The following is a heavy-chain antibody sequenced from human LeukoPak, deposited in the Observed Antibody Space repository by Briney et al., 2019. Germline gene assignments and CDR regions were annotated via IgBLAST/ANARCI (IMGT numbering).Heavy chain of an antibody. CDR2: IYYSGST. CDR3: ARGASGTVTYYYMEV. Sequence: PSQTLSLTCTVSGGSISSGDYYWSWVRQPPGKGLEGIGYIYYSGSTYYNPSLKSRVTISVDTSKNQFSLKLSSVTAADPAVYYCARGASGTVTYYYMEVWGKGTTVTVSS. V-gene: IGHV4-30-4*08. D-gene: IGHD4-11*01. CDR1: GGSISSGDYY. J-gene: IGHJ6*03.